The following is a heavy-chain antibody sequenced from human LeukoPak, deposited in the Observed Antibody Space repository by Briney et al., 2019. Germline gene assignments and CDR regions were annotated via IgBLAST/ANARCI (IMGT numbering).Heavy chain of an antibody. CDR2: IIHSCST. Sequence: SETRSLTCAVFGGSFRGYCWSWSRKPPGKGREGIGEIIHSCSTNYIPSLKSRVTISVDTSKNQFSLQLSSATAAHTGVYYCAGVNNHYYPLTPYTWFDPWGQGTLVSVSS. CDR3: AGVNNHYYPLTPYTWFDP. CDR1: GGSFRGYC. J-gene: IGHJ5*02. V-gene: IGHV4-34*12. D-gene: IGHD1-14*01.